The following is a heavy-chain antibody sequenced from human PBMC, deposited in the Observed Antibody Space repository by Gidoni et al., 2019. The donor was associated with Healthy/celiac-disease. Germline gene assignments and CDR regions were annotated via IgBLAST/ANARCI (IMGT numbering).Heavy chain of an antibody. CDR3: ARAKRGSRYFDY. D-gene: IGHD3-10*01. Sequence: QVQLQQEGAGLVKPSETLPRTCAVYGGSFSGYYWSWLRQPPGKGLEWIGEINHSGSTNHTPSLNSRVTISVDTSKNQFSLKLSSVTAADTAVYYCARAKRGSRYFDYWGQGTLVTVSS. V-gene: IGHV4-34*01. CDR2: INHSGST. J-gene: IGHJ4*02. CDR1: GGSFSGYY.